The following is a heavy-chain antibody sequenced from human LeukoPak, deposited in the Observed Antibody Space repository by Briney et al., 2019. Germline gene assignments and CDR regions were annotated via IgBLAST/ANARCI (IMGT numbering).Heavy chain of an antibody. Sequence: GGSLRLSCAASGFTFSSYAMHWVRQAPGKGLEWVAVISYDGSNKYYADSVKGRFTISRDNSKSTLYLQMNSLRAEDTAVYYCARGPGYYYDSSGYYAHFDYWGQGTLVTVSS. CDR2: ISYDGSNK. D-gene: IGHD3-22*01. CDR3: ARGPGYYYDSSGYYAHFDY. J-gene: IGHJ4*02. CDR1: GFTFSSYA. V-gene: IGHV3-30-3*01.